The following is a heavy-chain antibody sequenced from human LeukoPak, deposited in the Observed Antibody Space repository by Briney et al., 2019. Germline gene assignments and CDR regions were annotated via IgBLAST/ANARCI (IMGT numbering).Heavy chain of an antibody. CDR1: GGSISSGGYY. Sequence: PSETLSLTCTVSGGSISSGGYYWSWIRQHPGKXXXWIGYIYYSGSTYYNPSLKSRVTISVDTSKNQFSLKLSSVTAADTAVYYCARSDSSGYGYWGQGTLVTVSS. J-gene: IGHJ4*02. V-gene: IGHV4-31*03. CDR2: IYYSGST. CDR3: ARSDSSGYGY. D-gene: IGHD3-22*01.